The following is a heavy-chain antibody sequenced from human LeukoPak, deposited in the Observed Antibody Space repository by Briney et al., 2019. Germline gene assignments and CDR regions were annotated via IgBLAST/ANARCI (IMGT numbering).Heavy chain of an antibody. D-gene: IGHD3-3*01. Sequence: SGGSLRLSCAASGFTFSSYWMHWVRQAPGKGLVWVSRINSDGSSTNYADSVKGRFTISRDNAKNTLYLQMNSQRAEDTAVYYCARDLGNDYDFWSGYYTFDYWGQGTLVTVSS. CDR3: ARDLGNDYDFWSGYYTFDY. CDR1: GFTFSSYW. V-gene: IGHV3-74*01. J-gene: IGHJ4*02. CDR2: INSDGSST.